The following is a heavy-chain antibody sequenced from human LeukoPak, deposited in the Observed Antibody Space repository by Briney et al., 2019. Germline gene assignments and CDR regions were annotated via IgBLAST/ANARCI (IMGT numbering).Heavy chain of an antibody. CDR3: TRHPRPRVVGATALDY. CDR1: GFTFGDYA. D-gene: IGHD1-26*01. J-gene: IGHJ4*02. V-gene: IGHV3-49*04. Sequence: GRPLRLSCTASGFTFGDYAMSWVRQAPGKGLEWVGFIRSKTYGGTTEYAASVKGRFTISRDDSKSIAFLQMNSLKTEDTAVYYCTRHPRPRVVGATALDYWGQGTLVTVSS. CDR2: IRSKTYGGTT.